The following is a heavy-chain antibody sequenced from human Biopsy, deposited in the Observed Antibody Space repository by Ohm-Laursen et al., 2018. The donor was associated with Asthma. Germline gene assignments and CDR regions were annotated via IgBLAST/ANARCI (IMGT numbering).Heavy chain of an antibody. CDR2: FFHTGST. V-gene: IGHV4-4*02. CDR3: ARGVVYGGDSYAEYFQH. J-gene: IGHJ1*01. Sequence: PSQTLSLTCTVSGGSINSSTWWSWVRQPPGKGLEWIGEFFHTGSTNYSPSLKSRATISVDKSKNQFSLNLSAVTAADTAVYYCARGVVYGGDSYAEYFQHWGQGTLVTVSS. D-gene: IGHD4-23*01. CDR1: GGSINSSTW.